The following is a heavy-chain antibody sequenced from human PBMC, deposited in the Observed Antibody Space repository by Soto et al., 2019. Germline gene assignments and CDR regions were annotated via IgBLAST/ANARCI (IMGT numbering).Heavy chain of an antibody. V-gene: IGHV3-21*01. CDR3: ARGHPEYDFWSGYYRKNWFDP. CDR2: ISSSSSYI. J-gene: IGHJ5*02. CDR1: GFTFSSYS. D-gene: IGHD3-3*01. Sequence: GGSLRLSCAASGFTFSSYSTNWVRQAPGKGLEWVSSISSSSSYIYYADSVKGRFTISRDNAKNSLYLQMNSLRAEDTAVYYCARGHPEYDFWSGYYRKNWFDPWGQGTLVTVSS.